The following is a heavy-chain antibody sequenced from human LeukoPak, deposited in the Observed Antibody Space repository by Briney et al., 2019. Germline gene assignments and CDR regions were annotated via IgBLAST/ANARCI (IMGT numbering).Heavy chain of an antibody. CDR2: ISGSGGST. J-gene: IGHJ3*02. Sequence: GGSLRLSCAASGFTFSSYARSWVRQAPGKGLEWVSAISGSGGSTYYADSVKGRFTISRDNSKNTLYLQMNSLRAEDTAVYYCAKDYCGGDCYRYAFDIWGQGTMVTVSS. V-gene: IGHV3-23*01. D-gene: IGHD2-21*02. CDR3: AKDYCGGDCYRYAFDI. CDR1: GFTFSSYA.